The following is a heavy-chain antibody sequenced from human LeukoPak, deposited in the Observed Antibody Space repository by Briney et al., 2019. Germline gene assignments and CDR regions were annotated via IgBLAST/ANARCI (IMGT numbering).Heavy chain of an antibody. J-gene: IGHJ4*02. CDR3: ARVGY. CDR2: IYSGGST. CDR1: GFTFSSYA. Sequence: GGSLRLSCAASGFTFSSYAMSWVRQAPGKGLEWVSVIYSGGSTYYADSVKGRFTISRDNSKNTLYLQMNSLRAEDTAVYYCARVGYWGQGTLVTVSS. V-gene: IGHV3-53*01.